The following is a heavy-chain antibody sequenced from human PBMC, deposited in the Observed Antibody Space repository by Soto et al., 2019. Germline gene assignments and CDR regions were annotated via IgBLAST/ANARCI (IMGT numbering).Heavy chain of an antibody. J-gene: IGHJ4*02. V-gene: IGHV3-21*01. CDR2: ISSSSSYI. CDR3: AREAPADYYGSGSYYRYLDY. Sequence: GGSLRLSCAASGFTFSSYSMNWVRQAPGKGLEWVSSISSSSSYIYYADSVKGRFTISRDNAKNSLYLQMNSLRAEDTAVYYCAREAPADYYGSGSYYRYLDYWGQGTLVTVSS. D-gene: IGHD3-10*01. CDR1: GFTFSSYS.